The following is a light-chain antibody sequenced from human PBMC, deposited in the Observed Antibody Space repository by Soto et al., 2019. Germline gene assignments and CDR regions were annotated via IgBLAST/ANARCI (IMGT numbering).Light chain of an antibody. CDR3: QQSYSTPRT. V-gene: IGKV1-39*01. J-gene: IGKJ1*01. Sequence: DIQMTQSPSSLSASVGDRVTITCRASQSISSYLNWYQQKPGKAPKLLIYAASSLQSGVPSRFSGSGSGTDFTFSISSLQPEGFATYYCQQSYSTPRTFGQGTKVDIK. CDR2: AAS. CDR1: QSISSY.